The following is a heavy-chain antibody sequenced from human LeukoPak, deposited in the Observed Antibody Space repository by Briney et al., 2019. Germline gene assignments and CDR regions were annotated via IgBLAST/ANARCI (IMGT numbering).Heavy chain of an antibody. CDR2: IYTSGST. V-gene: IGHV4-4*07. CDR3: ARVGYCSGGSCFDY. CDR1: GGSISSYY. Sequence: PSETLSLTCTGCGGSISSYYWSWIRQPAGKGLEWIGRIYTSGSTNYNPSLTSRVTMSVDTSKNQFSLKLSSVTAADTAVYYCARVGYCSGGSCFDYWGQGTLVTVSS. J-gene: IGHJ4*02. D-gene: IGHD2-15*01.